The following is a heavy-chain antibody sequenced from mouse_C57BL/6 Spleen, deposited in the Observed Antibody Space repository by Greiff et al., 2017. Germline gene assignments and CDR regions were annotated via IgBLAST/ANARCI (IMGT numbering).Heavy chain of an antibody. CDR3: ARGTSYYSNFYWYFDV. D-gene: IGHD2-5*01. Sequence: QVQLQQPGAELVKPGASVKLSCKASGYTFTSYWMHWVKQRPGQGLEWIGNINPSNGGTNYNEKFKSKATLTVDKSSSTAYMQLSSLTSEDSAVYYCARGTSYYSNFYWYFDVWGTGTTVTVSS. J-gene: IGHJ1*03. CDR1: GYTFTSYW. V-gene: IGHV1-53*01. CDR2: INPSNGGT.